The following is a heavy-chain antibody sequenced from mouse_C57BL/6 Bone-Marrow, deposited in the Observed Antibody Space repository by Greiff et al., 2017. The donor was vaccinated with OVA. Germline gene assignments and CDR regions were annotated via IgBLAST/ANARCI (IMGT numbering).Heavy chain of an antibody. V-gene: IGHV1-82*01. J-gene: IGHJ1*03. CDR3: ARLDGIYWAFWYFDV. CDR2: IYPGDGDT. D-gene: IGHD2-1*01. CDR1: GYAFSSSW. Sequence: QVQLKESGPELVKPGASVKISCKASGYAFSSSWMNWVKQRPGKGLEWIGRIYPGDGDTNYNGKFKGKATLTADKSSSTAYMQLSSLTSEDSAVYFCARLDGIYWAFWYFDVWGTGTTVTVSS.